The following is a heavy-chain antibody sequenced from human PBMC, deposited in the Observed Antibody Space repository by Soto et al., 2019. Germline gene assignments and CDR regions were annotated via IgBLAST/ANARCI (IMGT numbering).Heavy chain of an antibody. CDR1: GYSFTSYW. CDR2: IYPGDSDT. D-gene: IGHD5-18*01. CDR3: ARQNTYGSCYYYAMDV. V-gene: IGHV5-51*01. J-gene: IGHJ6*02. Sequence: GESLKISCQCSGYSFTSYWIGWVRQMPGKGLEWMGIIYPGDSDTRYSPSFQGQVTISADKSISTAYLQWSSLKASDTAMYYCARQNTYGSCYYYAMDVWGQRTTVTVSS.